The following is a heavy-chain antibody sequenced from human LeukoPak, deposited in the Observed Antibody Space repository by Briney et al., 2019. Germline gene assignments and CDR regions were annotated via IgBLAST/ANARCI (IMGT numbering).Heavy chain of an antibody. V-gene: IGHV4-61*05. Sequence: SETLSLTCTVSGGSISSSSYYWGWIRQPPGKGLEWIGYIYYSGSTNYNPSLKSRVTISVDTSKNRFSLKLSSVTAADTAVYYCVAIVVVPAAIFDYWGQGTLVTVSS. D-gene: IGHD2-2*03. CDR3: VAIVVVPAAIFDY. CDR1: GGSISSSSYY. CDR2: IYYSGST. J-gene: IGHJ4*02.